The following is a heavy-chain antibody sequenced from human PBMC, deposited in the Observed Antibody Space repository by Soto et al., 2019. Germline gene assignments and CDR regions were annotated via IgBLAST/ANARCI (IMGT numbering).Heavy chain of an antibody. J-gene: IGHJ4*02. Sequence: QVQLQESGPGLVKPSETLSLTCVVSGGSISSDSWWCWVRQSPEKGLEWIGEIHDGGTTHYNPSLESRLTVSMDKSKNQLSLKLNSVTAADTAVYYCAKNRGFSQGDWGQGTLVTVSS. CDR1: GGSISSDSW. D-gene: IGHD5-18*01. CDR2: IHDGGTT. CDR3: AKNRGFSQGD. V-gene: IGHV4-4*02.